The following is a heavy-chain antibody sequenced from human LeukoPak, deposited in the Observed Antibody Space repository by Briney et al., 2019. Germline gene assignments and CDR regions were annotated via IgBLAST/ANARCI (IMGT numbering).Heavy chain of an antibody. CDR2: ITQDGSGR. Sequence: PGGSLRLSCAASGFTFSNAWMTWVRQAPGGGLEWVASITQDGSGRYYVDSVKGRFTISRDNAKNSLYLQMNSLRAEDTAVYYCARDPPYYYGSGSILTDYWGQGTLVTVSS. CDR1: GFTFSNAW. V-gene: IGHV3-7*01. J-gene: IGHJ4*02. CDR3: ARDPPYYYGSGSILTDY. D-gene: IGHD3-10*01.